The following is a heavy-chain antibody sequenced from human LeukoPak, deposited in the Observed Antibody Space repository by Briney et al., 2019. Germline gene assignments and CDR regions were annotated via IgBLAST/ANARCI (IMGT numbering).Heavy chain of an antibody. CDR2: INSNGGAT. CDR3: ARGGAAAGTRGNDY. Sequence: GGSLILSCAASGFTFSNFAMHWVRQAPGKGLEYVSAINSNGGATYYASSVKGRFTISRDNSKNTVYLQMGSLRVDDMAVYCGARGGAAAGTRGNDYWVPGTLVTVSP. CDR1: GFTFSNFA. D-gene: IGHD6-13*01. V-gene: IGHV3-64*01. J-gene: IGHJ4*02.